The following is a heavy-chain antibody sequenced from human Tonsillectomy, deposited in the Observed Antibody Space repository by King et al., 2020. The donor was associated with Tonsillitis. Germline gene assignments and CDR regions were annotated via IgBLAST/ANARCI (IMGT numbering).Heavy chain of an antibody. CDR1: GFTFSTYG. Sequence: VQLVESGGGVVQPGGSLRLSCAASGFTFSTYGMHWVRQAPGKGLEWVAFIRSDGSIVYYADSVKGRFTISRDNSKNTLYPQMNSLRAEDTAVYFCAKDNPSPYFDHWGQGTLVTVSS. V-gene: IGHV3-30*02. J-gene: IGHJ4*02. CDR3: AKDNPSPYFDH. CDR2: IRSDGSIV.